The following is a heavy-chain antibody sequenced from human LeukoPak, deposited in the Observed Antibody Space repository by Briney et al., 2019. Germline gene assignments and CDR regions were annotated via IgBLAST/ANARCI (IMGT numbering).Heavy chain of an antibody. CDR3: ASGLGYCSGGSCYPFDY. Sequence: SVKVSCKASGYTFTGYYMHWVRQAPGQGLEWMGGIIPIFGTANYAQKFQGRVTITADKSTSTAYMELSSLRSEDTAVYYCASGLGYCSGGSCYPFDYWGQGTLVTVSS. J-gene: IGHJ4*02. V-gene: IGHV1-69*06. D-gene: IGHD2-15*01. CDR1: GYTFTGYY. CDR2: IIPIFGTA.